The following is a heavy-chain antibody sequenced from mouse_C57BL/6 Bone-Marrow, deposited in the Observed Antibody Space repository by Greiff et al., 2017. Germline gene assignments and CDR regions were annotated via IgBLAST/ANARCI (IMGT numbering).Heavy chain of an antibody. CDR1: GFTFSSYA. V-gene: IGHV5-9-1*02. Sequence: EVQLVESGEGLVKPGGSLKLSCAASGFTFSSYAMSWVRQTPEKRLEWVAYISSGGDYIYYADTVKGRFTISRDNARNTLYLQMSSLKSEYTAMDYCTRGDYSNLHCYWGQGTTLTVSS. CDR2: ISSGGDYI. D-gene: IGHD2-5*01. J-gene: IGHJ2*01. CDR3: TRGDYSNLHCY.